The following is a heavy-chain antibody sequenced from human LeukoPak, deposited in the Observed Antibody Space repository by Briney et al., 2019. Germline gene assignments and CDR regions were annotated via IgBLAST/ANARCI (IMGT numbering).Heavy chain of an antibody. D-gene: IGHD3-3*01. CDR1: GGSISSYH. Sequence: SETLSLTCTVSGGSISSYHWSWIRQPPGKGLEWIGHIYYTGSTNYNPSLKSRVTISLDTSKNQFSLKLSSVTAADTAVYYCTRSLGVFTHGGMDVGGKGTTVPVSS. CDR3: TRSLGVFTHGGMDV. J-gene: IGHJ6*04. V-gene: IGHV4-59*01. CDR2: IYYTGST.